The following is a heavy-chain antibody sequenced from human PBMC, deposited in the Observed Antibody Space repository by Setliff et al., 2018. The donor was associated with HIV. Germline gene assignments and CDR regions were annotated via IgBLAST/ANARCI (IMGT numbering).Heavy chain of an antibody. CDR2: IYHTGKT. CDR1: GGSVSTSSYS. Sequence: SETLSLTCTVSGGSVSTSSYSWGWIRQPPEKGLEWIGTIYHTGKTYYNSSLNSRVTIAVDTSKDQFSLNLSTVTAADTAVYYCARQAWHSGRNGYFVDYWGQGTLVTVSS. V-gene: IGHV4-39*01. CDR3: ARQAWHSGRNGYFVDY. D-gene: IGHD2-15*01. J-gene: IGHJ4*02.